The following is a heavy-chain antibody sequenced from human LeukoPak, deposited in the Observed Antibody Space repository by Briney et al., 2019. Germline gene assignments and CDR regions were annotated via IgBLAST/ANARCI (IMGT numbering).Heavy chain of an antibody. J-gene: IGHJ5*02. D-gene: IGHD6-19*01. V-gene: IGHV4-39*01. CDR3: AVSSGWYSCFDP. CDR1: GDSLSSSNYY. Sequence: SETLSLTCSVAGDSLSSSNYYGGWIRQPPGKGLEWIGSIYYSGSTYYNPSLKSRVSISVDTSKNQFSLKLSSVTAADTAVYYCAVSSGWYSCFDPWGQGTLVTVSS. CDR2: IYYSGST.